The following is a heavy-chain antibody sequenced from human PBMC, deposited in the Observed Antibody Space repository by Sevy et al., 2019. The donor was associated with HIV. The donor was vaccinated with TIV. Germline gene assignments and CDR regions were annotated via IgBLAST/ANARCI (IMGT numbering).Heavy chain of an antibody. V-gene: IGHV3-48*02. D-gene: IGHD5-18*01. CDR3: ARVGYSYGSPAGTYFDY. CDR2: ISSSSTI. Sequence: GESLKISCAASGFTFSSYSMNWVRQAPGKGLEWVSYISSSSTIYYADSVKGRFTISRDNAKNSLYLQMNSLRDEDTAVYYCARVGYSYGSPAGTYFDYWGQGTLVTVSS. J-gene: IGHJ4*02. CDR1: GFTFSSYS.